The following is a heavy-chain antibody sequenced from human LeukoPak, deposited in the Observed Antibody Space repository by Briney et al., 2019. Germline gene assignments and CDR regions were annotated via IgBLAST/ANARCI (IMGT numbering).Heavy chain of an antibody. V-gene: IGHV3-23*01. CDR2: INYNGVST. CDR1: GFSFNIYT. D-gene: IGHD6-19*01. CDR3: AKDGHCPDSICPTNIAVAGYVDS. Sequence: PGGSLRLSCAASGFSFNIYTMNWVRQTPGKALEGVSIINYNGVSTHYVDPVKGRFTISRDNSKRMVYLQMNSLRAEDTAIYYCAKDGHCPDSICPTNIAVAGYVDSWGQGTLVTVSS. J-gene: IGHJ4*02.